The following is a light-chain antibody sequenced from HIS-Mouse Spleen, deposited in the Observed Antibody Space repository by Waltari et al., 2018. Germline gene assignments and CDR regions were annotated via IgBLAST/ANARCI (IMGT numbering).Light chain of an antibody. CDR2: EVS. Sequence: QSALTQPPSASGSPGQSVTISCTGTSRAVGGYNYVPWYQQHPGKAPKLMISEVSKRPSGVPDRFSGSKSGNTASLTVSGLQAEDEADYYCSSYAGSNNWVFGGGTKLTVL. CDR1: SRAVGGYNY. J-gene: IGLJ3*02. V-gene: IGLV2-8*01. CDR3: SSYAGSNNWV.